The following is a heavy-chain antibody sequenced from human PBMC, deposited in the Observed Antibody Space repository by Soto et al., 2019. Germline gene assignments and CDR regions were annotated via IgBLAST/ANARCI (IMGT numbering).Heavy chain of an antibody. V-gene: IGHV1-18*04. J-gene: IGHJ5*02. CDR1: GYTFTSSG. D-gene: IGHD2-21*02. CDR3: ARAGTVVTPEACSFDP. Sequence: SSVKVSCTASGYTFTSSGFSWVRQAPGRGLEWMGWISAYNGNTNYAQKLRGRVTMTTDTSTRTAYMELRSLRSDDTAVHHRARAGTVVTPEACSFDPWGQGTLPTVSS. CDR2: ISAYNGNT.